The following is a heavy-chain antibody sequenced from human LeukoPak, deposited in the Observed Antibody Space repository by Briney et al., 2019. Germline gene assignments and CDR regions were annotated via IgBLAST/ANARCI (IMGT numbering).Heavy chain of an antibody. D-gene: IGHD1-26*01. J-gene: IGHJ4*02. V-gene: IGHV3-21*01. Sequence: GGSLRLSCAASGFTFSSYSMNWVRQAPGKGLEWVSSISSSSSYIYYADSVKGRFTISRDKAKNSLYLQMNSLRAEDTAVYYCARLSYSDPGDYWGQGTLVTVSS. CDR3: ARLSYSDPGDY. CDR2: ISSSSSYI. CDR1: GFTFSSYS.